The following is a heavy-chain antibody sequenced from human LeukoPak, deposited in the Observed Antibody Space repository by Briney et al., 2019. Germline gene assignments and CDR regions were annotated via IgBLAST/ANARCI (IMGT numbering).Heavy chain of an antibody. J-gene: IGHJ5*02. CDR1: GFTFSEYW. D-gene: IGHD3-10*01. CDR2: INLHGSDR. CDR3: ARGIISGVDWFDP. Sequence: GGSLRLSCAASGFTFSEYWMTWVRQAPGKGLEWVANINLHGSDRYYVDPVKGRFTISRDNADNSLYLQMNSLRAEDTAVYYCARGIISGVDWFDPWGQGTLVTVSS. V-gene: IGHV3-7*01.